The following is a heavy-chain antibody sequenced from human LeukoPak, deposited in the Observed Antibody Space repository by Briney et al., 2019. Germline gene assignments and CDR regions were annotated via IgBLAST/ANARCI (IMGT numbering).Heavy chain of an antibody. V-gene: IGHV4-38-2*02. CDR1: GYSISSGYY. J-gene: IGHJ4*02. CDR2: IYHSGST. CDR3: AVCTMVRGVIITHSVFDY. Sequence: SETLSLTCTVSGYSISSGYYWGWIRQPPGKGLEWIGSIYHSGSTYYNPSLKSRVTISVDTSKNQFSLKLSSVTAADTAVYYCAVCTMVRGVIITHSVFDYWGQGTLVTVSS. D-gene: IGHD3-10*01.